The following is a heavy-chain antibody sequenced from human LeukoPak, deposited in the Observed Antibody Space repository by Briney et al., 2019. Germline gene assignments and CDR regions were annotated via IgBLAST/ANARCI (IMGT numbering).Heavy chain of an antibody. CDR3: ARDSGVNAHIDY. Sequence: PGRSLRLSCAASGFTFSSYAMHWVRQAPGKGLEWVAVISYDGSNKYYADSVKGRFTISRDNSKNTLYLQMNSLRAEDTAVYYCARDSGVNAHIDYWGQGTPVTVSA. J-gene: IGHJ4*02. V-gene: IGHV3-30-3*01. CDR1: GFTFSSYA. CDR2: ISYDGSNK. D-gene: IGHD3-3*01.